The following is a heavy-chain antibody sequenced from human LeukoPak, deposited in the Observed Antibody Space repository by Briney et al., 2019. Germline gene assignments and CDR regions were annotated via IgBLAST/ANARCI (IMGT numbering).Heavy chain of an antibody. Sequence: ASVKVSCKASGYTFTSYYMHWVRQAPGQGLEWMGIINPSGGSTSYAQKFQGRVTMTRDTSTSTVYTELSSLRSEDTALYYCARAYYYDSSGYYPIDYWGQGTLVTVSS. CDR3: ARAYYYDSSGYYPIDY. V-gene: IGHV1-46*01. D-gene: IGHD3-22*01. CDR1: GYTFTSYY. J-gene: IGHJ4*02. CDR2: INPSGGST.